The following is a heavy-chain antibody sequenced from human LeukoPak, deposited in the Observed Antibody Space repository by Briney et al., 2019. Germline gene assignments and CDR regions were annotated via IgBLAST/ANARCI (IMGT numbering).Heavy chain of an antibody. D-gene: IGHD4-17*01. V-gene: IGHV1-8*02. Sequence: GASVKVSCKASGYTFTGYYMHWVRQATGQGLEWMGWMNPNSGNTGYAQKFQGRVTMTRNTSISTAYMELSSLRSEDTAVYYCATASTVTTERGSVVRAFDIWGQGTMVTVSS. CDR3: ATASTVTTERGSVVRAFDI. J-gene: IGHJ3*02. CDR1: GYTFTGYY. CDR2: MNPNSGNT.